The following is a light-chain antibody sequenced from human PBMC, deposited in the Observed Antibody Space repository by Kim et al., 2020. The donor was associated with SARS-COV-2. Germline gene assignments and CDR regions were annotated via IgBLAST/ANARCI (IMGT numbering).Light chain of an antibody. J-gene: IGKJ2*01. V-gene: IGKV3-15*01. Sequence: EIVLTQSPATLSVSPGERVTLSCRASQSVSSKLIWYQQKRGQAPRLLIFGASTRATGIPARFSGSGSGTEFTLTISSLQSEDFAVYYCQEYNYWPYTFGQGTKLEIK. CDR1: QSVSSK. CDR2: GAS. CDR3: QEYNYWPYT.